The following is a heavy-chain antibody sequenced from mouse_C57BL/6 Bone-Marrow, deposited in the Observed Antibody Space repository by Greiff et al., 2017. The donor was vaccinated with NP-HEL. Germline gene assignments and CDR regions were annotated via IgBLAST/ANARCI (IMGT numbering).Heavy chain of an antibody. D-gene: IGHD1-1*01. CDR1: GYTFTSYW. J-gene: IGHJ3*01. V-gene: IGHV1-7*01. CDR3: ARPGAPYYYGSTQFAY. CDR2: INPSSGYT. Sequence: QVQLKQSGAELAKPGASVKLSCKASGYTFTSYWMHWVKQRPGQGLEWIGYINPSSGYTKYNQKFKDKATLTADKSSSTAYMQLSSLTYEDSAVYYCARPGAPYYYGSTQFAYWGQGTLVTVSA.